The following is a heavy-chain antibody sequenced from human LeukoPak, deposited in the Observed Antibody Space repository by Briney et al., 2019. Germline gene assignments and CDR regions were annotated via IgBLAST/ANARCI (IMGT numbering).Heavy chain of an antibody. Sequence: GGSLRLSCAASGFTFSSYGMHWVRQAPGKGLEWVAFIRYDGSNKYYADSVKGRFTISRDNSKNTLYLQMNSLRAEDTAVYYCAKVPGRLITFGGDNYWGQGTLVTVSS. CDR1: GFTFSSYG. D-gene: IGHD3-16*01. CDR2: IRYDGSNK. CDR3: AKVPGRLITFGGDNY. J-gene: IGHJ4*02. V-gene: IGHV3-30*02.